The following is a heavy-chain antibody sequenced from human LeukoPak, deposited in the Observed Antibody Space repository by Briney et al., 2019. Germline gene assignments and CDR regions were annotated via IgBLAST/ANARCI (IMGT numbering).Heavy chain of an antibody. Sequence: GASVKVSCKASGYTFTNYYMHWVRQAPGQGLEWLGLITPSGGSTWYAQKFQGRVTITADKSTSTAYMELSSLRSEDTAVYYCARGIAAASSPYYYYYYMDVWGKGTTVTVSS. CDR2: ITPSGGST. CDR3: ARGIAAASSPYYYYYYMDV. D-gene: IGHD6-13*01. CDR1: GYTFTNYY. V-gene: IGHV1-46*01. J-gene: IGHJ6*03.